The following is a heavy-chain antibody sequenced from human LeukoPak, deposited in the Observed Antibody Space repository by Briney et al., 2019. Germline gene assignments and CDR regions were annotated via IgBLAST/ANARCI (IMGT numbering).Heavy chain of an antibody. Sequence: GGSLRLSCAASGFTFSSYAMSWVRQAPGKGLEWVSAISGSGGSTYYADSVKGRFTISRDNSENTLYLQMDSLRAEDTAVYYCAKSPTRITMVRGVDYWGQGTLVTVSS. CDR1: GFTFSSYA. D-gene: IGHD3-10*01. V-gene: IGHV3-23*01. J-gene: IGHJ4*02. CDR2: ISGSGGST. CDR3: AKSPTRITMVRGVDY.